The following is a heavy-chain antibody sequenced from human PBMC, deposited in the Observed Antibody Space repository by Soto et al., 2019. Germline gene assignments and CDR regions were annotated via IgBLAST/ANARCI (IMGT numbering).Heavy chain of an antibody. J-gene: IGHJ3*01. V-gene: IGHV3-33*01. D-gene: IGHD5-12*01. CDR1: GFTFGSHG. CDR3: ATLASGYDSLDVFDL. Sequence: QVQLVESGGGVVQPGRSLRLSCAASGFTFGSHGMHWVRQAPGKGLEWVAVIWFDGSNKYYADSVKGRFTISRDNSKNTLYLEMNSLRAEDTAVYYCATLASGYDSLDVFDLWGQGTMVTVSS. CDR2: IWFDGSNK.